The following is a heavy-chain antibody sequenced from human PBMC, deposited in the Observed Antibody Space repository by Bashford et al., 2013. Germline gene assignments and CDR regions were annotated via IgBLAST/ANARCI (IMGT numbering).Heavy chain of an antibody. CDR2: IDPSDSYT. CDR1: GYSFTSYW. Sequence: GESLKISCKGSGYSFTSYWISWVRQMPGKGLEWMGRIDPSDSYTNYSPSFQGHVTISADKSISTAFLQWSSLKASDTAMYYCARSIAVAENPHFYYYYYGMDVWGQGTTVTVSS. J-gene: IGHJ6*02. D-gene: IGHD6-19*01. CDR3: ARSIAVAENPHFYYYYYGMDV. V-gene: IGHV5-10-1*01.